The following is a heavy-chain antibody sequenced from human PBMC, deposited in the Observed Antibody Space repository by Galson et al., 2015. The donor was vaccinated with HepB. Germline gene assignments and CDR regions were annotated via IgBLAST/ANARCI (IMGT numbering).Heavy chain of an antibody. D-gene: IGHD2-15*01. CDR1: GGPFSRSA. CDR3: ARFLQVADDGFDI. CDR2: IIPLHGTP. V-gene: IGHV1-69*10. J-gene: IGHJ3*02. Sequence: SVKVSCKVSGGPFSRSAISWIRQAPGQGLEWMGGIIPLHGTPKYAQKFQGRTTITADKSTNTAYMELSGLRSEDTAVYYCARFLQVADDGFDIWGQGTMVTVSS.